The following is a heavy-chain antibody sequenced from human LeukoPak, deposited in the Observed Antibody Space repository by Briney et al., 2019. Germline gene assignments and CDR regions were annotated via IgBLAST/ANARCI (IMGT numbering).Heavy chain of an antibody. CDR1: GGSISSSSYY. CDR3: ARHESYGGSDFDY. V-gene: IGHV4-39*01. Sequence: SETLSLTCTVSGGSISSSSYYWGWIRQPPGKGLEWIGSIYYSGSTYYNPSLKSRVTISVDTSKNQFSLKLSSVTAADTAVYYCARHESYGGSDFDYWGQGTLVTVSS. J-gene: IGHJ4*02. D-gene: IGHD2-15*01. CDR2: IYYSGST.